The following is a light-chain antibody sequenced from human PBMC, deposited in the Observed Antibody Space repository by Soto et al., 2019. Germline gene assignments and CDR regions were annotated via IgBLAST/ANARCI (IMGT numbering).Light chain of an antibody. CDR2: WAS. CDR3: HQYESTPPT. CDR1: QSVLYSSNNKNY. J-gene: IGKJ2*01. V-gene: IGKV4-1*01. Sequence: DIVMTQSPDSLAVSLGERATINCKSSQSVLYSSNNKNYLAWYQQRPGQPPKLLIYWASTRESGVPDRFSGSGSGTDFTLTITSLQAEDVAVYYCHQYESTPPTFGHGNQLQIK.